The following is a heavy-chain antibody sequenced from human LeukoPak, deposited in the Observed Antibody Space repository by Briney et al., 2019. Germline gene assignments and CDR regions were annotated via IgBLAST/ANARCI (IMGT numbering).Heavy chain of an antibody. J-gene: IGHJ6*02. D-gene: IGHD6-6*01. CDR3: ARDRRIAARRYYGMDV. CDR1: GGSISSYY. Sequence: SETLSLTCTVSGGSISSYYWSWIRQPPGKGLEWIGYIYYSGSTNYNPSLKSRVTISVDTSKNQFSLKLSSVTAADTAVYYCARDRRIAARRYYGMDVWGQGTTVTVSS. CDR2: IYYSGST. V-gene: IGHV4-59*01.